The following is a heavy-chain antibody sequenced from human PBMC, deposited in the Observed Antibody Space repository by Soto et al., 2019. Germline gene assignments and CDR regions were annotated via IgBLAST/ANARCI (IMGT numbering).Heavy chain of an antibody. CDR1: GYTFTSYG. V-gene: IGHV1-18*01. D-gene: IGHD1-26*01. CDR2: ISAYNGNT. CDR3: AREDSGSPTRHDAFDI. J-gene: IGHJ3*02. Sequence: ASVKVSCKASGYTFTSYGISWVREGPGQGLEWMGWISAYNGNTNYAQKLQGRVTMTTDTSTSTAYMELRSLRSDDTAVYYCAREDSGSPTRHDAFDIWGQGTMVTVSS.